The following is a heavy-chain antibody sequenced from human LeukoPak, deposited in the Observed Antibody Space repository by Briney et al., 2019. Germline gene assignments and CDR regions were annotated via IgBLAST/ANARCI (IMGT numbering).Heavy chain of an antibody. CDR3: XXXXAQGYTFGSIEQDY. D-gene: IGHD5-18*01. CDR1: GVTFSRYA. J-gene: IGHJ4*02. CDR2: ISESGTGT. V-gene: IGHV3-23*01. Sequence: GGSLRLSCAASGVTFSRYAMSWVRQALGKGLEWVSAISESGTGTYYADSVKGRFTISRDNSKNTLSLQVNSLRAEDTAVYYXXXXXAQGYTFGSIEQDYWGQGTLVTVSS.